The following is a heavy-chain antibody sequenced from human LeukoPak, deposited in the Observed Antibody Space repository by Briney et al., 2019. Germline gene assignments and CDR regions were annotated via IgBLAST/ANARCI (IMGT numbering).Heavy chain of an antibody. D-gene: IGHD1-26*01. V-gene: IGHV3-7*01. CDR2: IRQDGGEI. J-gene: IGHJ4*02. CDR3: ARDSGSYS. Sequence: GGSLRLSCAASGFTFSTYGMSWVRQAPGKGPGWVANIRQDGGEIYYVDSVKGRFTISRDNAKNSLYLQMNSLRAEDTALYYCARDSGSYSWGQGTLVTVSS. CDR1: GFTFSTYG.